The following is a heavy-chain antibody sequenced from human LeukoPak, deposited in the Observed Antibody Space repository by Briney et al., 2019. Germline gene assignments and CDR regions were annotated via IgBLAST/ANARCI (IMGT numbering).Heavy chain of an antibody. CDR1: GYTFTGYY. CDR3: ARDKSGNSGWYSYFDY. CDR2: INPHSGGT. V-gene: IGHV1-2*02. Sequence: ASVKVSCKASGYTFTGYYIQWVRQAPGQGLEWMGWINPHSGGTNYAQEFQGRVTMTRDTSISTAYMELSRLRSDDTAVYYCARDKSGNSGWYSYFDYWGQGTLVTVSS. D-gene: IGHD6-19*01. J-gene: IGHJ4*02.